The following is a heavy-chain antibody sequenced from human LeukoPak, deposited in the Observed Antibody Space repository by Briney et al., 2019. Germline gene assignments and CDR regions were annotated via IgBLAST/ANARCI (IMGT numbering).Heavy chain of an antibody. V-gene: IGHV3-74*01. Sequence: GGSLRLSCAASGFTFSSYWMHWVRQAPGKGVVWVSRINSDGSSTIYADSVKGRFTISRDNAKNTLYLQTNSLRAEDTAVYYCARDRGQQLVLGLFDYWGQGTLVTVSS. CDR3: ARDRGQQLVLGLFDY. CDR1: GFTFSSYW. J-gene: IGHJ4*02. CDR2: INSDGSST. D-gene: IGHD6-13*01.